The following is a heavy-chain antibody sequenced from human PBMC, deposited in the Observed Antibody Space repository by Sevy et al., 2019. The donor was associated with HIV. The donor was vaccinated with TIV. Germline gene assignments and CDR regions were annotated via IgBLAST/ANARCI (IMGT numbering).Heavy chain of an antibody. CDR2: IYPDDSET. CDR3: ARLICTSGICYLYY. V-gene: IGHV5-51*01. Sequence: GESLKISCKGSGYSFTRYWIAWVRQMPGKGLEWMGIIYPDDSETRYSPSFQGQVTISADKSLSTAYLQWSSLRASDSAMYYCARLICTSGICYLYYWGQGNLVTVSS. D-gene: IGHD2-8*01. CDR1: GYSFTRYW. J-gene: IGHJ4*02.